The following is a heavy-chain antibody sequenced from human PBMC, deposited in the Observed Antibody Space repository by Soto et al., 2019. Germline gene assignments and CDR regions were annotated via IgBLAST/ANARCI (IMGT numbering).Heavy chain of an antibody. CDR2: INHSGST. D-gene: IGHD3-3*01. Sequence: SETLSLTCAVYGGSFSGYYWSWIRQPPGKGLEWIGEINHSGSTNYNPSLKSRVTISVDTSKNQFSLKLSSVTAADTAVYYCARRPSDFWSGYSGLAKKHWFDPWGQGTLVTVSS. CDR3: ARRPSDFWSGYSGLAKKHWFDP. J-gene: IGHJ5*02. CDR1: GGSFSGYY. V-gene: IGHV4-34*01.